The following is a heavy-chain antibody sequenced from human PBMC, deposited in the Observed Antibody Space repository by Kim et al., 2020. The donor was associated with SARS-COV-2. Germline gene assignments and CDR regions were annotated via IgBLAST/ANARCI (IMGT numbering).Heavy chain of an antibody. V-gene: IGHV7-4-1*02. CDR3: ARGWDYDSSGYYWADPSRHHLDDY. J-gene: IGHJ4*02. CDR1: GYTFTSYA. D-gene: IGHD3-22*01. CDR2: INTNTGNP. Sequence: ASVKVSCKASGYTFTSYAMNWVRQAPGQGLEWMGWINTNTGNPTYAQGFTGRFVFSLDTSVSTAYLQISSLKAEDTAVYYCARGWDYDSSGYYWADPSRHHLDDYWGQGTLVTVSS.